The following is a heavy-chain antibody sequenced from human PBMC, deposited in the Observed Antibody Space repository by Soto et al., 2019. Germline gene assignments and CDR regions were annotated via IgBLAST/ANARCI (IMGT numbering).Heavy chain of an antibody. CDR3: ARDRSGFLGFDP. Sequence: GASVKVSCKASGYTFTSYAMHWVRQAPGQRLEWMGWINAGNGNTKYSQKFQGRVTITRDTSASTAYMELSSLRSEDTAVYYCARDRSGFLGFDPWGQGTLVTVSS. CDR1: GYTFTSYA. J-gene: IGHJ5*02. D-gene: IGHD6-19*01. V-gene: IGHV1-3*01. CDR2: INAGNGNT.